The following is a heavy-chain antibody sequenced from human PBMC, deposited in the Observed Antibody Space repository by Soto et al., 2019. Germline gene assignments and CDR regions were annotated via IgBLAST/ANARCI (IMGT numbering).Heavy chain of an antibody. CDR3: ARSTGYGDSYFDY. V-gene: IGHV4-59*01. J-gene: IGHJ4*02. CDR2: MYSSGST. Sequence: SETLSLTCTVSGGSISSYYWSWIRQPPGKGLEWIGYMYSSGSTNYRSSLKSRVTISGDTSKNQFSLRLRSVTAADTAVYFCARSTGYGDSYFDYWGQGALVTVSS. D-gene: IGHD4-17*01. CDR1: GGSISSYY.